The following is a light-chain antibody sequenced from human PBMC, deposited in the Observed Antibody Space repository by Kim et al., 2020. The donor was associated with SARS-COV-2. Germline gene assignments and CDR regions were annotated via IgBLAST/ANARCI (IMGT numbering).Light chain of an antibody. J-gene: IGLJ2*01. Sequence: PGKPARINCGGNNIGGKSVRWYQQKPGQAPVLVVYDDSDRPSGIPERFSGSNSGNTATLTINRVEAGDEADYYCQVWDNNGDHSVLFGGGTQLTVL. V-gene: IGLV3-21*03. CDR2: DDS. CDR3: QVWDNNGDHSVL. CDR1: NIGGKS.